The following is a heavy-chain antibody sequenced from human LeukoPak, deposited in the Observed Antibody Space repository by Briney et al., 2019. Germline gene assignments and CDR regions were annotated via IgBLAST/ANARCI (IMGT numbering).Heavy chain of an antibody. D-gene: IGHD6-13*01. CDR2: MNPNSGNT. J-gene: IGHJ5*02. CDR3: ARGQSSSSWYLARFDP. V-gene: IGHV1-8*01. Sequence: ASVKVSCKASGYTFTSYDINWVRQATGQGLEWMGWMNPNSGNTGYAQKFQGRVTMTRNTSISTAYMELSSLRSEDTAVYYCARGQSSSSWYLARFDPWGQGTLVTVSS. CDR1: GYTFTSYD.